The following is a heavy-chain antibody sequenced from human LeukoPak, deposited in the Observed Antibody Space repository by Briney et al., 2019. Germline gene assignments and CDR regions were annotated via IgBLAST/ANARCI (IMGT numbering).Heavy chain of an antibody. J-gene: IGHJ6*03. CDR3: ARDRKYSGSGYYYYYMDV. V-gene: IGHV4-39*07. CDR1: GGSISSGSYY. Sequence: SETLSLTCTVSGGSISSGSYYWGWIRQPPGKGLEWIGSIYYSGTAYYNPSLKSRVTISVDKSKNQFSLNLSSVTAADTAVYYCARDRKYSGSGYYYYYMDVWGKGTTVTVSS. CDR2: IYYSGTA. D-gene: IGHD3-10*01.